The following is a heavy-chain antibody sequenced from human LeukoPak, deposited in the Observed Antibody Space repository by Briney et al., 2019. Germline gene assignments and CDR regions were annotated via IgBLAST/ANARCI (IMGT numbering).Heavy chain of an antibody. CDR1: GGSFSVYY. Sequence: SETLSLTCAVYGGSFSVYYWSWIRQPPGKGLEWIGEINHSGSTNYNPSLKSRVTISVDTSKNQFSLKLSSVTAADTAVYNCARFGEAALRYRTLYYFDYWGQGTLVTVSS. D-gene: IGHD3-16*01. CDR2: INHSGST. J-gene: IGHJ4*02. V-gene: IGHV4-34*01. CDR3: ARFGEAALRYRTLYYFDY.